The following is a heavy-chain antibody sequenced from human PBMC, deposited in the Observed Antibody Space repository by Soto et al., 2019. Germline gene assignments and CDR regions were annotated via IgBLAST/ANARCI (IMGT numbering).Heavy chain of an antibody. D-gene: IGHD3-9*01. CDR3: ARRYGPIDY. Sequence: QVQLVQSGAEVKKPGASVKVSCKAFGYTFTHFGITWVRQAPGQGLEWMGWISTKNGDTDYVQKFQDRVIMTTDTSTGTAYMELRSLRSDDTAVYYCARRYGPIDYWGQGTLVTVSS. J-gene: IGHJ4*02. V-gene: IGHV1-18*01. CDR1: GYTFTHFG. CDR2: ISTKNGDT.